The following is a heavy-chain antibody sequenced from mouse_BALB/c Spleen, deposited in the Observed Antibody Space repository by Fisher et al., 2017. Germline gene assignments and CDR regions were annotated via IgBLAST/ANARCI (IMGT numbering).Heavy chain of an antibody. J-gene: IGHJ1*01. D-gene: IGHD1-1*01. CDR3: ARRAYYYGSPYWYFDV. Sequence: KFKGKATLTVDKSSSTAYMQLKSLTSEDSAVYYCARRAYYYGSPYWYFDVWGAGTTVTVSS. V-gene: IGHV1-42*01.